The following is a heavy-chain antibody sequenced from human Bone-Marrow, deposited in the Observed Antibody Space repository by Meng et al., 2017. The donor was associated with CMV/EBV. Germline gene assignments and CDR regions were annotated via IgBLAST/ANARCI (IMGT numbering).Heavy chain of an antibody. CDR1: GFDFGAYA. D-gene: IGHD3-9*01. CDR2: ISGSGGST. J-gene: IGHJ4*02. V-gene: IGHV3-23*01. CDR3: AKGAQYYDILTPFDY. Sequence: GESLKISCTGGGFDFGAYAISWVRQAPGKGLEWVSAISGSGGSTYYADSVKGRFTISRDNSKNTLYLQMNSLRAEDTAVYYCAKGAQYYDILTPFDYWGEGTLITVSS.